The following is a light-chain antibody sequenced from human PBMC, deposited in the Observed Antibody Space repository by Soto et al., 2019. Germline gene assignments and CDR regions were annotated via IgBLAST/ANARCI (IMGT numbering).Light chain of an antibody. J-gene: IGLJ3*02. CDR2: KDS. CDR3: YSATDNDLGV. V-gene: IGLV3-27*01. Sequence: SYELTQPSSVSVSPGQTARITCSGDVLPKKYARWFQQKPGQAPLLVIYKDSERPSGIPERFSGSSSGTTVTLTINGAQVEDEADYYCYSATDNDLGVFGGGTKVTVL. CDR1: VLPKKY.